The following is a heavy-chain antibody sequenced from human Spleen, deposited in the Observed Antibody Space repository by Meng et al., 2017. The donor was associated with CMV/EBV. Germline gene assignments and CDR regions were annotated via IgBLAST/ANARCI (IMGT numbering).Heavy chain of an antibody. CDR1: GYTFTGYY. D-gene: IGHD1-26*01. V-gene: IGHV1-2*02. Sequence: ASVKVSCKASGYTFTGYYMHWVRQAPGQGLEWMGWINPNSGGTSSTQKFQGRVTMTRDTSISTAYMELCRLRSDDTAVYYCARVSGSYTLRYYFDFWGQGTLVTVSS. J-gene: IGHJ4*02. CDR2: INPNSGGT. CDR3: ARVSGSYTLRYYFDF.